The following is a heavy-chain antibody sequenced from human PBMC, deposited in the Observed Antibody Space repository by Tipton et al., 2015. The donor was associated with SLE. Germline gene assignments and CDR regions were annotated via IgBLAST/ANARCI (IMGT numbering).Heavy chain of an antibody. CDR1: GDSITRSDCY. CDR3: ARGSGNFDY. J-gene: IGHJ4*02. Sequence: LRLSCKVSGDSITRSDCYWGWIRQHPGKGLEWIGYIYYSGTTNYNPSPKSRVTISLDASKKQFSLKLSSVTAADTAVYYCARGSGNFDYWGQGTQVTVSS. CDR2: IYYSGTT. D-gene: IGHD3-3*01. V-gene: IGHV4-61*05.